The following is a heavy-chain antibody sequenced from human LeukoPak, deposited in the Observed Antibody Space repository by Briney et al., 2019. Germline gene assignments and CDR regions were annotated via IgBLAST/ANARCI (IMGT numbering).Heavy chain of an antibody. CDR3: ARARVSSRYDSSGYYPTFDY. J-gene: IGHJ4*02. CDR1: GYTFTSYY. D-gene: IGHD3-22*01. Sequence: ASVKVSCKASGYTFTSYYMHWVRQAPGQGLEWMGIINPSGGSTTYAQKFQGRVTMTRDTSTSTVYMELSSLRSEDTAVYYCARARVSSRYDSSGYYPTFDYWGQGTLVTVSS. V-gene: IGHV1-46*01. CDR2: INPSGGST.